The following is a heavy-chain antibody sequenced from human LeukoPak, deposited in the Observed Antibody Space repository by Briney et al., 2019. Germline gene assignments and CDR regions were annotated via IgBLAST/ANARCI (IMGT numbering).Heavy chain of an antibody. V-gene: IGHV3-7*01. CDR1: GFPFSSYW. Sequence: SGGSLRLSCVASGFPFSSYWMTWVRQAPGKGLEWVANIKQDGSKKSYVDSVKGRFTISRDNAKNSLYLQMNSLRAEDTAVFYCAIITRRLERPIGWGQGTLVTVSS. D-gene: IGHD1-1*01. J-gene: IGHJ4*02. CDR3: AIITRRLERPIG. CDR2: IKQDGSKK.